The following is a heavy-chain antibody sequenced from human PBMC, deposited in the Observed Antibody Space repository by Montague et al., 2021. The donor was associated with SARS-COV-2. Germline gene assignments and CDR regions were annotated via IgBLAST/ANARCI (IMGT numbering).Heavy chain of an antibody. CDR3: ARLRDGVVPSPILGVGPYYSYYFIDV. CDR1: GGSFSGYH. V-gene: IGHV4-34*01. Sequence: ETLSLTCAVYGGSFSGYHWNWIRQPPGKGLEWIGEINHGGITNXNPSLKSRLTISADTSKNQFSLKLTSVAAADTAVYYCARLRDGVVPSPILGVGPYYSYYFIDVWGKGTTVTVSS. D-gene: IGHD3-10*01. CDR2: INHGGIT. J-gene: IGHJ6*03.